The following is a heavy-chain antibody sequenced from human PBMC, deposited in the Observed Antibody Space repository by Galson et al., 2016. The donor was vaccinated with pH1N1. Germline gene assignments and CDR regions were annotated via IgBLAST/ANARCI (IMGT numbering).Heavy chain of an antibody. CDR1: GFTFSTSQ. Sequence: SLRLSCAASGFTFSTSQMNWLRQAPGKGLEWVSYISGSGRTTYYADSVRSRFTISRDNAKNSLYLQLNSLRAEDTAVYYCARFYGGNSDYWGQGTLVTASS. J-gene: IGHJ4*02. D-gene: IGHD4-23*01. CDR3: ARFYGGNSDY. V-gene: IGHV3-48*03. CDR2: ISGSGRTT.